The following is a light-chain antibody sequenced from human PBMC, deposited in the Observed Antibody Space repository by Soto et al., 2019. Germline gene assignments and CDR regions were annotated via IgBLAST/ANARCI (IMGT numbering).Light chain of an antibody. J-gene: IGKJ1*01. CDR1: QSVSSY. CDR2: DAS. V-gene: IGKV3-11*01. CDR3: QQYGSSPWT. Sequence: EIVLTQCPATLSLSPGERSTLSCRASQSVSSYLAWYQQKPGQAPRLLIYDASNRATGIPARFSGSGSGTDFTLTISSLEPEDFAVYYCQQYGSSPWTFGQGTKVDIK.